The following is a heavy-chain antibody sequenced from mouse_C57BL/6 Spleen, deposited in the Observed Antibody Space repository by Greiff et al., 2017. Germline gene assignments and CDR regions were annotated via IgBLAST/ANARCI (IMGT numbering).Heavy chain of an antibody. J-gene: IGHJ1*03. D-gene: IGHD1-1*01. Sequence: DVHLVESEGGLVQPGSSMKLSCTASGFTFSDYYMAWVRQVPEKGLEWVANINYDGSSTYYLDSLKSRFIISRDNAKNILYLQMSSLKSEDTATYYCARRAFPYYYGSSYGYFDVWGTGTTVTVSS. CDR2: INYDGSST. CDR1: GFTFSDYY. CDR3: ARRAFPYYYGSSYGYFDV. V-gene: IGHV5-16*01.